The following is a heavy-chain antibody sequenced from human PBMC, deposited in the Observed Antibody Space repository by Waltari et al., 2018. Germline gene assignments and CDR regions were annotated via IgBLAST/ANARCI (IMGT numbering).Heavy chain of an antibody. CDR1: GGSFSGYY. CDR2: INHVGST. Sequence: QVQLQQWGAGLLKPSETLSLTCAVYGGSFSGYYWSWIRQPPGKGLEWIGEINHVGSTNYNPSLKSRVTISVDTSKNQFSLKLSSVTAADTAVYYCARAYAVAGTWGSSYYYYGMDVWGQGTTVTVSS. CDR3: ARAYAVAGTWGSSYYYYGMDV. J-gene: IGHJ6*02. D-gene: IGHD6-19*01. V-gene: IGHV4-34*01.